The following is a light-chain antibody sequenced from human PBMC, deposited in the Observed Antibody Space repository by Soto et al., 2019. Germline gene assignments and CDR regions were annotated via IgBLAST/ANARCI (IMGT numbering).Light chain of an antibody. J-gene: IGLJ1*01. Sequence: QSALTQPASVSGSPGQSITISCTGTSSDVGGYNYVSWYQQHPGKAPKFMIYDVSNRPSGVSNRFSGSKSGNTASLTISGLQAEDEADYYCSSYTTSNTRQIVLGTG. CDR3: SSYTTSNTRQIV. V-gene: IGLV2-14*01. CDR2: DVS. CDR1: SSDVGGYNY.